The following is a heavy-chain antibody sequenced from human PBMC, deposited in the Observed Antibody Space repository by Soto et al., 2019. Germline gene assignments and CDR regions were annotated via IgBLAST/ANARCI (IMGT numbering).Heavy chain of an antibody. CDR2: IYHSGST. J-gene: IGHJ4*02. CDR1: SGSISSSNW. CDR3: ARDYGGATRTTDY. V-gene: IGHV4-4*02. Sequence: SETLSLTCAVSSGSISSSNWWSWVRQPPGKGLEWIGEIYHSGSTNYNPSLKSRVTISVDKSKNQFSLKLSSVTAADTAVYYCARDYGGATRTTDYWGQGTLVTVSS. D-gene: IGHD1-26*01.